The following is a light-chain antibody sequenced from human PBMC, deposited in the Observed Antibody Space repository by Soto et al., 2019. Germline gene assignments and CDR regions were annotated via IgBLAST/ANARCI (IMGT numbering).Light chain of an antibody. CDR1: QSISSW. CDR2: VAS. CDR3: QQYGSSIFT. V-gene: IGKV1-5*01. Sequence: DIQMTQSPSTLCASGGDRSTRTCRASQSISSWLAWYQQKPGKAPNLLIYVASSLQSEVPSRFSGSGSGTDFTLTISRLEPEDFAVYYCQQYGSSIFTFGPGTKVDIK. J-gene: IGKJ3*01.